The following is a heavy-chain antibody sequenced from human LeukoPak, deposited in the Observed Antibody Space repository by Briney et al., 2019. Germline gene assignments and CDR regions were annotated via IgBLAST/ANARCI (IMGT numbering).Heavy chain of an antibody. Sequence: GGSLRHSCSASGFTFSSYAMSCVPQAPGKGLEWVSYISRSGGSTYYADSVKGRFTIYRENSKNTLYLQMNSLRAEDTAVYYCAKDPRLVGATGDYWGQGTLVTGSS. J-gene: IGHJ4*02. V-gene: IGHV3-23*01. CDR2: ISRSGGST. D-gene: IGHD1-26*01. CDR3: AKDPRLVGATGDY. CDR1: GFTFSSYA.